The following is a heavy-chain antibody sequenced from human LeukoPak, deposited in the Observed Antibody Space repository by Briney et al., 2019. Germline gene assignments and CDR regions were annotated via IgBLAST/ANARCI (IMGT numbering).Heavy chain of an antibody. V-gene: IGHV3-7*01. Sequence: GGFLRLSCAAAGFTFSSYWMSWVRQAPGEGLEWVANIKQDGSEKYYVDSVKGRFTISRDNAKNSLYLQMNSLRAEDTAVYYCERDGVLMVYAILDYWGQGTLVTVSS. J-gene: IGHJ4*02. CDR2: IKQDGSEK. CDR1: GFTFSSYW. CDR3: ERDGVLMVYAILDY. D-gene: IGHD2-8*01.